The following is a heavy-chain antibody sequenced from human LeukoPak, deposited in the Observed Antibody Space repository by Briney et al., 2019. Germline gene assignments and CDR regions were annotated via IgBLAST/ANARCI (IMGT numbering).Heavy chain of an antibody. Sequence: GGSLRLSCAASGLTFSTFGMTWVRQAPGKGLEWVSVIYSGGSTYYADSVKGRFTISRDNSKNTLYLQMNSLRAEDTAVYYCARMGGSGDFDYWGQGTLVTVSS. CDR1: GLTFSTFG. J-gene: IGHJ4*02. CDR2: IYSGGST. V-gene: IGHV3-66*01. CDR3: ARMGGSGDFDY. D-gene: IGHD3-10*01.